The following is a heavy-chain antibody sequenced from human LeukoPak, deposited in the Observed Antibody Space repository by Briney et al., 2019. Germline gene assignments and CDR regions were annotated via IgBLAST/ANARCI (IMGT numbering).Heavy chain of an antibody. V-gene: IGHV3-11*01. Sequence: GGSLRLSCAASGFTLIDYYMSWIRQAPGKGLEWVAYIGTSGNATYYADSVRGRFTISRDNAKSSLYLQLNSLGVEDTAVYYCVRETVLLMVYEAFDPWGQGTLVTVSS. CDR1: GFTLIDYY. CDR3: VRETVLLMVYEAFDP. J-gene: IGHJ5*02. CDR2: IGTSGNAT. D-gene: IGHD2-8*01.